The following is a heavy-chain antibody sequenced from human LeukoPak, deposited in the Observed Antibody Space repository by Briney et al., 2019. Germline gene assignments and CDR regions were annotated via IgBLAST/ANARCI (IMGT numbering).Heavy chain of an antibody. CDR2: ISAYNSNT. V-gene: IGHV1-18*01. Sequence: ASVKVSCKASGYTFTSYGISWVRQAPGQGLEWMGWISAYNSNTNYAQSLQGRVTMTTDTSTSTAYMELRSLRSDDTAVYYCARDDNVLTGYPLDYWGQGTLVTVSS. CDR3: ARDDNVLTGYPLDY. D-gene: IGHD3-9*01. CDR1: GYTFTSYG. J-gene: IGHJ4*02.